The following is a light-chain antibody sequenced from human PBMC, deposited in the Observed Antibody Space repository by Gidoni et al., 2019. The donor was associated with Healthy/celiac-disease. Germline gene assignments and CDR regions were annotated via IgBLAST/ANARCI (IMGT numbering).Light chain of an antibody. CDR1: QSVSSY. V-gene: IGKV3-11*01. Sequence: EIVLTQSPATLSLSPGERATLSCRASQSVSSYLAWYQQKPGQAPRLLIYDASNRATGIPAMFSGSGSGTDFTLTISSLEPEDFAVYYCQQRSNWPTFXGXTKVEIK. J-gene: IGKJ4*01. CDR3: QQRSNWPT. CDR2: DAS.